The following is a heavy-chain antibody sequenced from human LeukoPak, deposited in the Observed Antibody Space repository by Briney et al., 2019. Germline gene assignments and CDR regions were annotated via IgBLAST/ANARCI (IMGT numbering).Heavy chain of an antibody. CDR1: GGSISNYY. V-gene: IGHV4-59*08. CDR3: ARHAGRYCSGGSCYGHYYYYHYMDV. J-gene: IGHJ6*03. D-gene: IGHD2-15*01. CDR2: VYNTGST. Sequence: KPSETLSLTCTVSGGSISNYYWSWIRQPPGRRLERIGYVYNTGSTNYNPSLESRVTMSVDTSKNQFSLKLSSVTAADTAVYYCARHAGRYCSGGSCYGHYYYYHYMDVWGKGTTVTVSS.